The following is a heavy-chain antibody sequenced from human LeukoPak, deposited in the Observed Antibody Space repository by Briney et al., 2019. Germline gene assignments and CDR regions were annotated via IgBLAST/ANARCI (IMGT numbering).Heavy chain of an antibody. CDR3: ARAGGSTVSHSDY. CDR1: GFTFSNYA. CDR2: ISGSGGST. D-gene: IGHD4-17*01. J-gene: IGHJ4*02. V-gene: IGHV3-23*01. Sequence: GGSLRLSCAASGFTFSNYAMSWVRQAPGKGLEWVSGISGSGGSTYYADSVKGRFTISKDNAKNSLYLQMNSLRAEDTAVYYCARAGGSTVSHSDYWGQGTLVTVSS.